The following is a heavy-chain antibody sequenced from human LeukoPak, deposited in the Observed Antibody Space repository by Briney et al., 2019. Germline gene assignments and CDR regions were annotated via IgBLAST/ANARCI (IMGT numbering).Heavy chain of an antibody. CDR3: ASILDSSGYWSWFDS. J-gene: IGHJ5*01. Sequence: ASVKVSCKASGGTFSSYAISWVRQAPGQGLEWMGGITPIFGTANYAQKFQGRVTITTDESTSTAYMELSSLRAEDTAVYYCASILDSSGYWSWFDSWGQGTLVTVSS. CDR2: ITPIFGTA. CDR1: GGTFSSYA. V-gene: IGHV1-69*05. D-gene: IGHD3-22*01.